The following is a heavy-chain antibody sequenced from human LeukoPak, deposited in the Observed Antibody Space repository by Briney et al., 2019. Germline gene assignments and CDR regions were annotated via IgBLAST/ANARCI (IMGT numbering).Heavy chain of an antibody. V-gene: IGHV4-30-4*01. CDR3: ARSLEGFWSGYSYYFDY. CDR2: IYYSGST. Sequence: SETLSLTCTVSGGSISSGDYYWRWLRQPPGKGLEWIGYIYYSGSTYYNPSLKSRVTISVDTSKNQFSLKLSSVTAADTAVYYCARSLEGFWSGYSYYFDYWGQGTLVTVSS. D-gene: IGHD3-3*01. CDR1: GGSISSGDYY. J-gene: IGHJ4*02.